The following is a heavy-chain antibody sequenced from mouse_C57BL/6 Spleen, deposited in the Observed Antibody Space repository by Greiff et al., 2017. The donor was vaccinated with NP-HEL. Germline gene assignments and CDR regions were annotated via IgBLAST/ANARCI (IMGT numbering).Heavy chain of an antibody. CDR3: ARGNYYGSSYDY. Sequence: EVQLMESGPGLVKPSQSLSLTCSVTGYSITSGYYWNWIRQFPGNKLEWMGYISYDGSNNYNPSLKNRISITRDTSKNQFFLKLNSVTTEDTATYYCARGNYYGSSYDYWGQGTTLTVSS. D-gene: IGHD1-1*01. CDR2: ISYDGSN. CDR1: GYSITSGYY. V-gene: IGHV3-6*01. J-gene: IGHJ2*01.